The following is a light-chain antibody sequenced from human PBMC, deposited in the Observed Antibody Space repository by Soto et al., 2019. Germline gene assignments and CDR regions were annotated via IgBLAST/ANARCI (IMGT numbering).Light chain of an antibody. Sequence: IQLTQSPSSLSASVGDRVTITCRASQGISSYLAWYQQKPGKAPKLLIYAASTLQSGVPSRFSVSGSGTDFTLTISSLQLEDFATYYCQLLNNYPAITFGPGTRLEIK. CDR1: QGISSY. J-gene: IGKJ5*01. CDR2: AAS. V-gene: IGKV1-9*01. CDR3: QLLNNYPAIT.